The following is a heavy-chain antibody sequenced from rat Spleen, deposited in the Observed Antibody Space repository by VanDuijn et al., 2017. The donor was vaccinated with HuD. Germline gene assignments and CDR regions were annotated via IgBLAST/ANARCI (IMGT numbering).Heavy chain of an antibody. Sequence: EVQLVESGGGLVQPGRSLKLSRAAHGFPFSNYDMAWDRQAPTKGREWVASISPSGGSPYYRDSVKGRFTFSRDNAKSTLCLQMDCRRSEDTATYYCATDLTTFVYWGQGVMVTVSS. J-gene: IGHJ2*01. V-gene: IGHV5-19*01. D-gene: IGHD1-10*01. CDR3: ATDLTTFVY. CDR2: ISPSGGSP. CDR1: GFPFSNYD.